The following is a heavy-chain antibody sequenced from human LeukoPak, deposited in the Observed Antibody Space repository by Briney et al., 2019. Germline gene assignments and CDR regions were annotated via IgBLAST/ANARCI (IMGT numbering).Heavy chain of an antibody. CDR2: ISGSGGST. V-gene: IGHV3-23*01. CDR3: VWQYYDILTGLGGFDY. D-gene: IGHD3-9*01. CDR1: GFTFSSYA. J-gene: IGHJ4*02. Sequence: GGSLRLSCATSGFTFSSYAMSWVRQAPGKGLEWVSAISGSGGSTYYADSVKGRFTISRDNSKNTLYLQMNSLRAEDTAVYYCVWQYYDILTGLGGFDYWGLGTLVTVSS.